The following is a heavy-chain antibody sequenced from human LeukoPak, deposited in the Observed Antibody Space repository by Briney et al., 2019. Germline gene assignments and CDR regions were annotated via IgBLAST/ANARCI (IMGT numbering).Heavy chain of an antibody. CDR3: ARDFGDPIDY. V-gene: IGHV3-48*01. Sequence: PGGSLRLSCAASGFTFSSYWMTWVRQAPGKGLEWVSYISSSSSTIYYADSVKGRFTISRDNAKNSLYLQMNSLRAEDTAVYYCARDFGDPIDYWGQGTLVTVSS. CDR1: GFTFSSYW. J-gene: IGHJ4*02. CDR2: ISSSSSTI. D-gene: IGHD3-10*01.